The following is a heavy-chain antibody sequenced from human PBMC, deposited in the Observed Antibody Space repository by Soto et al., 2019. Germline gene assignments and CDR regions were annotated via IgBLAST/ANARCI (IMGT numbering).Heavy chain of an antibody. CDR2: TFHTRNT. CDR1: GVSISSRNW. CDR3: SRILTNLTKYGRHV. V-gene: IGHV4-4*02. D-gene: IGHD2-15*01. J-gene: IGHJ6*03. Sequence: PSETLSLTCAVSGVSISSRNWWTWGRQTPGRGLEWIGETFHTRNTKFNPSLQSRVTLSLDQSNNHFSLTLRSVTAADTAVYYVSRILTNLTKYGRHVWGKWTTLTVS.